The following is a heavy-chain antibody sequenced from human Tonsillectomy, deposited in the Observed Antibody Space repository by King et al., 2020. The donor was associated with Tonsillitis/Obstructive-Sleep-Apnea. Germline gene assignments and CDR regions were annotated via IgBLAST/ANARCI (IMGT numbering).Heavy chain of an antibody. J-gene: IGHJ6*03. D-gene: IGHD4-17*01. CDR3: ARMYGDPQNYMDV. Sequence: VTLKESGPALVKPTQTLTLTCTFSGFSLTTSGMCVSWIRQPPGKALEWLARIDWDDNKDYSAPLKTRITISKDTSKRQVVLTMTNMDPVDTATYYCARMYGDPQNYMDVWGKGTAVTVSS. V-gene: IGHV2-70*11. CDR2: IDWDDNK. CDR1: GFSLTTSGMC.